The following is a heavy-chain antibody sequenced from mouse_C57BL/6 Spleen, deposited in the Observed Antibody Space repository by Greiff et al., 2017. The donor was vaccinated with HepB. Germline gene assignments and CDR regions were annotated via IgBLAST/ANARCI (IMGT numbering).Heavy chain of an antibody. CDR2: IDHNGGGT. CDR3: ARGYDGYLDY. D-gene: IGHD2-3*01. V-gene: IGHV1-72*01. CDR1: GYTFTSYW. J-gene: IGHJ2*01. Sequence: QVQLQQPGAELVKPGASVKLSCKASGYTFTSYWMHWVKQRPGRGLEWIGRIDHNGGGTKYNEKFKSKATLTVDKPSSTAYMQLSRLTSEDSAVYYCARGYDGYLDYWGQGTTLTVSS.